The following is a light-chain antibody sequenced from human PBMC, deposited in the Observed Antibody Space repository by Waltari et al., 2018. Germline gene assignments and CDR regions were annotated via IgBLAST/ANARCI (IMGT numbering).Light chain of an antibody. V-gene: IGKV4-1*01. CDR3: QQYNSLPHT. J-gene: IGKJ4*01. Sequence: DIVMTQSPDSLAVSLGEGATINCKASQSVFYSSNNKNYLAWYQQKPGQPPNLLIYWASTRESGVPDRFSGSGSGTDFTLTISNLQAEDVAVYYCQQYNSLPHTFGGGTKVEIK. CDR2: WAS. CDR1: QSVFYSSNNKNY.